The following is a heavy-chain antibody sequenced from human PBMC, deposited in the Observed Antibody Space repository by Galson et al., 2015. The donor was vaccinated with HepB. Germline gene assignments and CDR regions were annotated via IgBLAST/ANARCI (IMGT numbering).Heavy chain of an antibody. CDR1: GITFSSYA. Sequence: SLRLSCAASGITFSSYAMNWVRPAPGKGLQWVSRIRGRGVPTSHADSVKGRFTISRANSENTLYLQMNSLRAGDTAVYYCAKEVGDIILGPADWTLVRGADGFDIWGQGTMVTVSS. CDR2: IRGRGVPT. CDR3: AKEVGDIILGPADWTLVRGADGFDI. J-gene: IGHJ3*02. V-gene: IGHV3-23*01. D-gene: IGHD2-2*01.